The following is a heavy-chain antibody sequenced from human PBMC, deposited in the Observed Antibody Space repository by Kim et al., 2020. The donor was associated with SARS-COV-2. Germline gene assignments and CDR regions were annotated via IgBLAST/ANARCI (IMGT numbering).Heavy chain of an antibody. D-gene: IGHD3-3*01. CDR1: GYTFTSYY. Sequence: ASVKVSCKASGYTFTSYYMHWVRQAPGQGLEWMGIINPSGGGTSYAQKFQGRVTMTRDTSTSTVYMELSSLRSEDTAVYYCAREEGLTIFGVVIENYYYAMDVWGQGTTVTV. CDR2: INPSGGGT. V-gene: IGHV1-46*01. J-gene: IGHJ6*02. CDR3: AREEGLTIFGVVIENYYYAMDV.